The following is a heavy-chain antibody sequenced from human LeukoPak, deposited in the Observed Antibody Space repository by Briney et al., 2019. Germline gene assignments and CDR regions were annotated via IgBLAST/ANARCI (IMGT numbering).Heavy chain of an antibody. CDR2: IYYSGST. D-gene: IGHD4-17*01. CDR3: AASRYDYGDYVPLVY. Sequence: SETLSLTCTVSGGSISSGDYYWSWIRQPPGKGLEWIGYIYYSGSTNYNPSLKSRVTTSVDTSKNQFSLKLSSVTAADTTVYYCAASRYDYGDYVPLVYWGQGTLVTVSS. J-gene: IGHJ4*02. CDR1: GGSISSGDYY. V-gene: IGHV4-30-4*08.